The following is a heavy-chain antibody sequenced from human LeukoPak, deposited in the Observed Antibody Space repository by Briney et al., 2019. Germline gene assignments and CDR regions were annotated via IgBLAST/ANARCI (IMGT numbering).Heavy chain of an antibody. CDR1: SGSLSGYY. CDR3: ARGVDL. Sequence: PSETLSLTCGVSSGSLSGYYWRWIRQPPGGGLEWLGGITHSGSPNYNPSLKSRVTISGDTSKKQFSLNLTSVTAADTGVYYCARGVDLWGRGTPVTVSS. J-gene: IGHJ2*01. CDR2: ITHSGSP. V-gene: IGHV4-34*01.